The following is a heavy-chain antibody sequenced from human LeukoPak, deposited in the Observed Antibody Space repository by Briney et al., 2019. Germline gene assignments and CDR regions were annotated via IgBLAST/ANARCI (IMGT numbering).Heavy chain of an antibody. J-gene: IGHJ5*02. Sequence: PGGSLRLSCAASGFTFSSYAMHWVRQAPGKGLEWVAVISYDGSNKYYADSVKGRFTISRDNSKNTLYLQMNSMRAEDTAVYYCARDRGVRSPRGTWFDPWGQGTLVTVSS. V-gene: IGHV3-30-3*01. CDR2: ISYDGSNK. D-gene: IGHD1-14*01. CDR1: GFTFSSYA. CDR3: ARDRGVRSPRGTWFDP.